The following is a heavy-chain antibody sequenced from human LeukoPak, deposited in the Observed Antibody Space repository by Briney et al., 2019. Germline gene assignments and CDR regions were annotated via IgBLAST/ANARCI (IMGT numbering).Heavy chain of an antibody. CDR2: INPNSGGT. Sequence: ASVKVSCKASGYTFTGYYMHWVRQAPGQGLEWMGWINPNSGGTNYAQKFQGRVTMTRDTSISTAYMELSRLRSDDTAVYYGARGSITIFGVVPTPFDPWAREAWSPSPQ. J-gene: IGHJ5*02. D-gene: IGHD3-3*01. CDR1: GYTFTGYY. CDR3: ARGSITIFGVVPTPFDP. V-gene: IGHV1-2*02.